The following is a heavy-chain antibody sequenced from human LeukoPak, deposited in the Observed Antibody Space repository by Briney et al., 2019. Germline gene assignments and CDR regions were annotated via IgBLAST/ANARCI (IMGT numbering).Heavy chain of an antibody. D-gene: IGHD2/OR15-2a*01. CDR1: GYSIRTGYY. CDR3: ARSYFSVGAFDI. V-gene: IGHV4-38-2*01. CDR2: VYHSGST. J-gene: IGHJ3*02. Sequence: SETLSLTCDVSGYSIRTGYYWGWVRQPPGKDLEWIGSVYHSGSTYYNPSLQSRVNILVDTSKNQFSLSLTSVTAADTAVYYCARSYFSVGAFDIWRQGTMVTVSS.